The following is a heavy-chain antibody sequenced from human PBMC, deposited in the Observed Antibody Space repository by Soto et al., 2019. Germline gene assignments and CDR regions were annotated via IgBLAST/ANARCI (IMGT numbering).Heavy chain of an antibody. V-gene: IGHV3-23*01. CDR2: ISGSGGST. CDR3: AKGRLRFLEWSPISGMDV. CDR1: GFTFSSYA. D-gene: IGHD3-3*01. Sequence: GGSLRLSCAASGFTFSSYAMSWVRQAPGKGLEWVSAISGSGGSTYYADSVKGRFTISRDNSKNTLYLQMNSLRAEDTAVYYCAKGRLRFLEWSPISGMDVWGQGTTVTVSS. J-gene: IGHJ6*02.